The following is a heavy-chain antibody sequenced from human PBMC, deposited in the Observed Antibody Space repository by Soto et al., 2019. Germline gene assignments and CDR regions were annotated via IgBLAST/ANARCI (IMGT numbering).Heavy chain of an antibody. D-gene: IGHD3-3*01. CDR3: ARAPRAVWSGYYCDY. J-gene: IGHJ4*02. CDR2: IYYSGST. CDR1: GGSISSGGYY. Sequence: PSETLSLTCTVSGGSISSGGYYWSWIRQHPGKGLEWIGYIYYSGSTYYNPSLKSRVTISVDTSKNQFSLKLSSVTAADTAVYYCARAPRAVWSGYYCDYWGQGTLVTVSS. V-gene: IGHV4-31*03.